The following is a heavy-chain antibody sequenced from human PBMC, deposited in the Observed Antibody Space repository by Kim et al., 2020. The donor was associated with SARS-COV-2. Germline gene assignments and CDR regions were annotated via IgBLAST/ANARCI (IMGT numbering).Heavy chain of an antibody. D-gene: IGHD3-22*01. Sequence: ADSGTAQSTIARDTATNSLYLQMNSLRAEDTAVYYCAREGDDSSGYYSDYWGQGTLVTVSS. J-gene: IGHJ4*02. CDR3: AREGDDSSGYYSDY. V-gene: IGHV3-11*06.